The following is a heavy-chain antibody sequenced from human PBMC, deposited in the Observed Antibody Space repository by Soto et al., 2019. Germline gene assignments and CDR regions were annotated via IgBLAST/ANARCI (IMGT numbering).Heavy chain of an antibody. CDR1: GFTFSNFW. D-gene: IGHD2-15*01. J-gene: IGHJ4*02. CDR3: ARTLMPVAATAHHFDC. Sequence: EVQLVESGGGLVQPGGSLRLSCAASGFTFSNFWMSWVRQAPGKGLEWVANIKQDGSEKSYVDSVKGRFAISRDNAQNLLYLLMNSLRAEDTAVYYCARTLMPVAATAHHFDCWGQGTLVTVSS. V-gene: IGHV3-7*01. CDR2: IKQDGSEK.